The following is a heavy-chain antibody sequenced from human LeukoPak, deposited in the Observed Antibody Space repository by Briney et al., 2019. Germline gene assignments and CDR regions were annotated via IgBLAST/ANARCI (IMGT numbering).Heavy chain of an antibody. J-gene: IGHJ4*02. CDR2: IKEDGTET. D-gene: IGHD5-24*01. CDR1: GFMFSSNW. V-gene: IGHV3-7*03. Sequence: GGSLRLSCAASGFMFSSNWMSWVRLAPGKGLEWVANIKEDGTETYYVDSVKGRLTISRDNAKNSLYLQMNSLRVEDTAVYYCAKEGRSLQTYWGQGTLVTVSS. CDR3: AKEGRSLQTY.